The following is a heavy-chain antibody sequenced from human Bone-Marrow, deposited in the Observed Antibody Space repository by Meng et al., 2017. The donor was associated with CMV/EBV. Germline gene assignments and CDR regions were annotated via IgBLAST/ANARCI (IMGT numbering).Heavy chain of an antibody. D-gene: IGHD3-3*01. V-gene: IGHV2-5*01. J-gene: IGHJ3*02. CDR1: GFSLNTSGVS. Sequence: SGHTLVKPTQTLTLTCTFSGFSLNTSGVSVGWIRQPPGKALEWLALIDWNDDKRYSPSLNSRLTVTKDTSTNQVVLTLTNMEAVDTATYFCAHAYDDFWSGYYLGAFDIWGQGTLVTVSS. CDR2: IDWNDDK. CDR3: AHAYDDFWSGYYLGAFDI.